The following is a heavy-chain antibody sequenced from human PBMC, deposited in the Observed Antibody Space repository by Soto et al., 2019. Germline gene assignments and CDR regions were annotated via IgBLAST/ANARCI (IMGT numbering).Heavy chain of an antibody. CDR1: GFTFSSYG. Sequence: GGSLRLSCAASGFTFSSYGMHWVRQAPGKGLEWVAVISYDGSNKYYADSVKGRFTISRDNSKNTLYLQMNSLRAEDTAVYYCAKDRGSDIVVVSGFDPWGQGTLVTVSS. CDR2: ISYDGSNK. J-gene: IGHJ5*02. V-gene: IGHV3-30*18. D-gene: IGHD2-15*01. CDR3: AKDRGSDIVVVSGFDP.